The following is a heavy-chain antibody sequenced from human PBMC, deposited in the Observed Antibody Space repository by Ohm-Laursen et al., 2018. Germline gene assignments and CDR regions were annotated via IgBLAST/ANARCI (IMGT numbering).Heavy chain of an antibody. J-gene: IGHJ3*02. D-gene: IGHD4/OR15-4a*01. CDR1: GYTFTAYY. Sequence: SVKVSCKASGYTFTAYYMHWVRQAPGQGLEWMGWIKPNSGGTNYAQKFQGRVTMTRDTSISTDYMEVSSLTSDDTAVYYCARGLTRSAFDIWGQGTLVTVSS. CDR3: ARGLTRSAFDI. CDR2: IKPNSGGT. V-gene: IGHV1-2*02.